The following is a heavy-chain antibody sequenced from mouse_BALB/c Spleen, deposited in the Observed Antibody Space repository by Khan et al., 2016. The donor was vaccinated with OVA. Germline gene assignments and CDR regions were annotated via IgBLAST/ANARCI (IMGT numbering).Heavy chain of an antibody. Sequence: EVELVESGGDLVKPGGSLKLSCAASGFTFSTYGMSWVRQTPDNRLEWVATVSTGGSYTYYPDSVKGRFTISRDTDKNTLYLQMSSLKSEDTAMFYWARLAYYYDSEGFAYWGQGTLVTVSA. J-gene: IGHJ3*01. D-gene: IGHD1-1*01. CDR3: ARLAYYYDSEGFAY. CDR1: GFTFSTYG. V-gene: IGHV5-6*01. CDR2: VSTGGSYT.